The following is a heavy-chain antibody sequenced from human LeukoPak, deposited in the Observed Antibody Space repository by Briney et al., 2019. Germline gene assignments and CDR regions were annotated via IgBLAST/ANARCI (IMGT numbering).Heavy chain of an antibody. CDR3: ASRPNNWFDP. CDR2: INHSGST. CDR1: GGSFSGYY. V-gene: IGHV4-34*01. Sequence: KPSETLCLTCAVYGGSFSGYYWSWIRQPPGKGLEWIGEINHSGSTNYNPSLKSRVTISVDTSKNQFSLKLSSVTAADTAVYYCASRPNNWFDPWGQGTLVTVSS. J-gene: IGHJ5*02.